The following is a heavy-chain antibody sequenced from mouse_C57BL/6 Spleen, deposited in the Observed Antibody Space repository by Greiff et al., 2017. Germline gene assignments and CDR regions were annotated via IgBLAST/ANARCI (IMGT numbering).Heavy chain of an antibody. CDR3: ARKGSEGYAMDY. J-gene: IGHJ4*01. CDR2: IWSGGST. V-gene: IGHV2-2*01. Sequence: QVQLKESGPGLVQPSQSLSISCTASGFSLTSYGVHWVRQSPGKGLEWLGVIWSGGSTDYNAAFISSLSTSKDDSKTQVVFKMNSLQDDDTAIYCWARKGSEGYAMDYWGQGTSVTVSS. CDR1: GFSLTSYG.